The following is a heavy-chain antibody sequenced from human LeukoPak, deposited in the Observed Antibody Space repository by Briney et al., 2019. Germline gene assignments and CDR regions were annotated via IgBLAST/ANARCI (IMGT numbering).Heavy chain of an antibody. CDR2: INPSGGST. CDR1: GYTFTSYY. V-gene: IGHV1-46*01. D-gene: IGHD6-19*01. CDR3: ARSPSIAVAATGDGFDP. J-gene: IGHJ5*02. Sequence: PQASVKVSCKASGYTFTSYYVNCVRRAPGQGLEWMGIINPSGGSTSYAQKFQGRVTMTRDTSTSTVFMELSSLRSEDTAVYYCARSPSIAVAATGDGFDPWGQGTLVTVSS.